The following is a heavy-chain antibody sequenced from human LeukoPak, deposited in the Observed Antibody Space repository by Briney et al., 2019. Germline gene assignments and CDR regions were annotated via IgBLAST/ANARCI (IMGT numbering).Heavy chain of an antibody. CDR1: GCSISSSSYD. CDR2: IYYSGST. CDR3: ARCGYYYYMDH. V-gene: IGHV4-39*01. J-gene: IGHJ6*03. Sequence: SETLSLTCTVSGCSISSSSYDWGWIRQRPGKGRVGIGRIYYSGSTYDHPSIESRVTISVHKSKSQFYLQLSSVTAADTAVYYCARCGYYYYMDHWGKGTKVTISS.